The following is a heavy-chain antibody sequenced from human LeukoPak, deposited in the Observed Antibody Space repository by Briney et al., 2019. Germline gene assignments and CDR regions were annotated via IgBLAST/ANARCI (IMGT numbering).Heavy chain of an antibody. V-gene: IGHV1-46*01. CDR1: GYTFTSYY. CDR3: ARGYSSGPLQY. CDR2: INPSGGST. Sequence: ASVKVSCTASGYTFTSYYMHWVRQAPGQGLEWMGIINPSGGSTSYAQKFQGRVTVTRDTSTSTVYMELSSLRSEDTAVYYCARGYSSGPLQYWGQGTLVTVSS. J-gene: IGHJ4*02. D-gene: IGHD6-19*01.